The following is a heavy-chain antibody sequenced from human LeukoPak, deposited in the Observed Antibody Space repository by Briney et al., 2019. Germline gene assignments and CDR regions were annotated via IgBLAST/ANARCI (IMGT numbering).Heavy chain of an antibody. CDR2: INHSGST. V-gene: IGHV4-34*01. Sequence: SETLSLTCAVYGGSFSGYYWSWIRQPPGKGLEWIGEINHSGSTNYNPSLKSRVTISVDTSKIQFSLKLSSVTAGDTAVYYCARGLRGYCSSTSCDSPLYYYYYMDVWGKGTTVTVSS. J-gene: IGHJ6*03. CDR3: ARGLRGYCSSTSCDSPLYYYYYMDV. D-gene: IGHD2-2*01. CDR1: GGSFSGYY.